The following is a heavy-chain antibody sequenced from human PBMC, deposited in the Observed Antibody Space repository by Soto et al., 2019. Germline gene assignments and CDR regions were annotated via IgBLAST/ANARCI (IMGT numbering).Heavy chain of an antibody. CDR1: GGTFSSYA. CDR3: AKYPGLEDGLDV. Sequence: GASVKVSCKASGGTFSSYAISWVRQAPGQGREWMGGIISIFGTANYGQKFQGRVTMTRDTSTSTVYMELSRLRSEDTAVYYCAKYPGLEDGLDVWGQGTTVTVSS. CDR2: IISIFGTA. V-gene: IGHV1-69*05. J-gene: IGHJ6*02.